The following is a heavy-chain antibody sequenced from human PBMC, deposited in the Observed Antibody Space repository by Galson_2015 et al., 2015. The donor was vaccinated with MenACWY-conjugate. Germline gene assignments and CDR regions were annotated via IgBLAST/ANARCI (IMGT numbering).Heavy chain of an antibody. V-gene: IGHV3-48*04. D-gene: IGHD1-14*01. Sequence: SLRLSCAASGFTFSSYSMNWVRQAPGKGLEWVSYISSSSSTIYYADSVKGRFTISRDNAKNSLYLQMNSLRAEDTAVYYCARSITSRGKTSSYYGMDVWGQGTTVTVSS. CDR2: ISSSSSTI. CDR3: ARSITSRGKTSSYYGMDV. CDR1: GFTFSSYS. J-gene: IGHJ6*02.